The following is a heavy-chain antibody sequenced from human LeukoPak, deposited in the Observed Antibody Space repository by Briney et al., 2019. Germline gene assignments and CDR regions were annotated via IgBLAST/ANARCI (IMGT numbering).Heavy chain of an antibody. V-gene: IGHV4-39*01. J-gene: IGHJ4*02. CDR2: IYYSGST. Sequence: SETLSLTCTVSGGSLSSSCYYWGWIRQPPGRGLEWIGSIYYSGSTYYNPSLQSRVTISVDTSKNQFSLKLSSVTAADTAVYYCARHSPVGAVAEYWGQGTLVTVSS. CDR1: GGSLSSSCYY. CDR3: ARHSPVGAVAEY. D-gene: IGHD6-19*01.